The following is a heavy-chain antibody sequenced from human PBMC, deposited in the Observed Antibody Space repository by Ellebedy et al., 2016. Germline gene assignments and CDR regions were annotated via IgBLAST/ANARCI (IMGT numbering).Heavy chain of an antibody. J-gene: IGHJ2*01. D-gene: IGHD1-1*01. CDR1: GGSFRGYY. CDR3: ARGHERSPRTFDL. V-gene: IGHV4-34*01. CDR2: INRSGNT. Sequence: GSLRLXXALYGGSFRGYYWSWIRQSSGKGLEWIGEINRSGNTNYNPSLKSQVSMALDTSKNQFSLTLTSGPAAGTAVYFCARGHERSPRTFDLWGRGSLVTVST.